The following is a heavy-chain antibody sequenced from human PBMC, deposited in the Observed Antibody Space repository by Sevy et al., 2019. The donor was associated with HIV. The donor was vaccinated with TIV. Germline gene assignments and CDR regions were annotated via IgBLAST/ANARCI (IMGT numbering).Heavy chain of an antibody. Sequence: SETLSLTCAVSGGSFSGYSWGWIRQPPGKGLEWIGEVNHSGSTNYNPSLKSRVTISVDTSKNQFSLKLNFVTAADTAVYYCARGGDGVVPSPIIGLGPWTKYWYFDLWGRGTLVIVSS. CDR1: GGSFSGYS. CDR3: ARGGDGVVPSPIIGLGPWTKYWYFDL. V-gene: IGHV4-34*01. CDR2: VNHSGST. J-gene: IGHJ2*01. D-gene: IGHD3-3*01.